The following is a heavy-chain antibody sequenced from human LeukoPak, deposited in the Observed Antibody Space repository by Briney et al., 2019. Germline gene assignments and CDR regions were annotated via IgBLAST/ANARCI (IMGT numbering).Heavy chain of an antibody. V-gene: IGHV4-31*03. D-gene: IGHD2-2*01. J-gene: IGHJ4*02. CDR2: IYYRGST. Sequence: SQTLSLTCTVSGGSVSSAGYYWSWIRQHPGKALEWIGYIYYRGSTYFNPSLKSRVTISVDTSANQFSLKLSSVTAADTAVYYCARATGCCGSSSCYSLDYWGQGTLVTVSS. CDR1: GGSVSSAGYY. CDR3: ARATGCCGSSSCYSLDY.